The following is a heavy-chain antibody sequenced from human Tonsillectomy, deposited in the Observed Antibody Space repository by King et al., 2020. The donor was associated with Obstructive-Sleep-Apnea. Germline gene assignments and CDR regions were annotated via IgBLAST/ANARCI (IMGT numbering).Heavy chain of an antibody. D-gene: IGHD3-22*01. J-gene: IGHJ5*02. CDR3: AGGRGYYDSSGYAPNWFDP. Sequence: LQLQESGPGLVKPSETLSLTCTVSGGSISSSSYYWGWIRQPPGKGLEWIGSIYYSGSTYYNPSLKSRVTISVDTSKNQFSLKLSSVTAADTAVYYLAGGRGYYDSSGYAPNWFDPWGQGTLVTVSS. V-gene: IGHV4-39*07. CDR2: IYYSGST. CDR1: GGSISSSSYY.